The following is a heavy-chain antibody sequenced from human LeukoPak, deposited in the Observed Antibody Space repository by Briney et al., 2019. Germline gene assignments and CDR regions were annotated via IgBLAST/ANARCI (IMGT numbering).Heavy chain of an antibody. CDR3: ARGATFNYDFWSGYYIPNWFDP. CDR2: INPNSGNT. J-gene: IGHJ5*02. V-gene: IGHV1-8*03. Sequence: GASVKVSCKASGYTFTSYDINWVRQATGQGLEWMGWINPNSGNTGYAQKFQGRVTITRNTSISTAYMELSSLRSEDTAVYYGARGATFNYDFWSGYYIPNWFDPWGQGTLVTVSS. D-gene: IGHD3-3*01. CDR1: GYTFTSYD.